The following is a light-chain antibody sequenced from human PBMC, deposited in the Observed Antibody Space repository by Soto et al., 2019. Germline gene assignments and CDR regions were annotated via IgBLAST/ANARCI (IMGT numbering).Light chain of an antibody. CDR2: GAS. J-gene: IGKJ1*01. V-gene: IGKV3-20*01. CDR1: QSVSSSY. Sequence: EIVLTQSPGTLSLSPGESATLSCRASQSVSSSYLAWYQQQPRQAPRLLIYGASSRATGIPDRFSGSGSGTDFTLTISSLEPEDFAVYYCQQYGTSPRTFGQGTKVEIK. CDR3: QQYGTSPRT.